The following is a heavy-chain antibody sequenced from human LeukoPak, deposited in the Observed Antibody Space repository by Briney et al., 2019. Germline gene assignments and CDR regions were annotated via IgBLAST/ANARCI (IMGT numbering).Heavy chain of an antibody. CDR3: ARWYYSGSGTYIDY. Sequence: GGSLRLSCAASGFTFSSYEMNWVRQAPGKGLEWVSCISGTSSSYIYYADSVKGRFTISRDNAKNSLYLQMNSLRAEDTAVYYCARWYYSGSGTYIDYWGQGTLVTVSS. V-gene: IGHV3-21*01. J-gene: IGHJ4*02. D-gene: IGHD3-10*01. CDR2: ISGTSSSYI. CDR1: GFTFSSYE.